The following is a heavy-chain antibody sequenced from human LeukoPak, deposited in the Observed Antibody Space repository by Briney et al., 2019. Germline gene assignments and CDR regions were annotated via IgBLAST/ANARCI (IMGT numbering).Heavy chain of an antibody. CDR3: AAEPWEFDYPRGAFDY. D-gene: IGHD3-10*01. V-gene: IGHV1-2*02. CDR2: INPNSGGT. Sequence: ASVKVSCKASGYTFTGYYMHWVRQAPGQGLEWMGWINPNSGGTNYAQKFQGRVTMTRDMSISTAYMELSRLRSDDTAVYYCAAEPWEFDYPRGAFDYWGQGTLVTVSS. CDR1: GYTFTGYY. J-gene: IGHJ4*02.